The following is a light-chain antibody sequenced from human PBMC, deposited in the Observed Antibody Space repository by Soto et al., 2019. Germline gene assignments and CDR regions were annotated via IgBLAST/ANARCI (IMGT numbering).Light chain of an antibody. CDR3: QQRSNWIT. J-gene: IGKJ5*01. Sequence: EIVLTQSPGTLSLSPGERATLSCRASQSVSSSYLAWYQQKPGQAPRLLIYGASSRATGTPDRFSGSGSGTDFTLTISRLEPEDFAVYHCQQRSNWITFGQGTRLEI. CDR1: QSVSSSY. V-gene: IGKV3D-20*02. CDR2: GAS.